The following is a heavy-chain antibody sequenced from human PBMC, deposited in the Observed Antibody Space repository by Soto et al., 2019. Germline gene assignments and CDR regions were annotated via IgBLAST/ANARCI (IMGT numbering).Heavy chain of an antibody. CDR2: ISGSGGST. J-gene: IGHJ5*02. D-gene: IGHD2-2*01. V-gene: IGHV3-23*01. CDR3: AKANIVVVPAANNNWFDP. Sequence: RGSLRLSCAASGFTFSSYAMSWVRQAPGKGLEWVSAISGSGGSTYYADSVKGRFTISRDNSKNTLYLQMNSLRAEDTAVYYCAKANIVVVPAANNNWFDPWGQGTLVTVSS. CDR1: GFTFSSYA.